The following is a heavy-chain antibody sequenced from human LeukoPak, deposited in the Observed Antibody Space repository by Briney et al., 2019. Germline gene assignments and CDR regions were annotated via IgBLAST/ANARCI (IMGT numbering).Heavy chain of an antibody. CDR2: INPKSGGT. Sequence: ASVKVSCKAFGYTFTGYYLHWVRQAPGQGLEWMGWINPKSGGTKYAQKFQGRVTMTRDTSISTAYMELSRLRSDDTAVYYCAKENYRFDSWGQGTLVTVSS. D-gene: IGHD5-24*01. CDR1: GYTFTGYY. J-gene: IGHJ5*01. CDR3: AKENYRFDS. V-gene: IGHV1-2*02.